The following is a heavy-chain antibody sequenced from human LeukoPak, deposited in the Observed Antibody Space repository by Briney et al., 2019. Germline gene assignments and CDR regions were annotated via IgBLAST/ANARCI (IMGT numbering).Heavy chain of an antibody. Sequence: GGSLRLSCVASGFTFSSNGMHWVRQAPGKGLEWVTFIQYDGSKKYYADSVKGRFTISRDNSKNTLYLEMNSLRAEDTAGYYCXXXXXSXXSSGWYVTPREGNWFDPWGQGTLVTVSS. CDR2: IQYDGSKK. CDR3: XXXXXSXXSSGWYVTPREGNWFDP. J-gene: IGHJ5*02. CDR1: GFTFSSNG. D-gene: IGHD6-19*01. V-gene: IGHV3-30*02.